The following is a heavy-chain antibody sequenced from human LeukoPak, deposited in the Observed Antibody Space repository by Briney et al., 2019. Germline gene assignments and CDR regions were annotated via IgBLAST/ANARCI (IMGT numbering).Heavy chain of an antibody. CDR2: ISNSGSST. Sequence: GGSLRLLRAPWRFTLRDYYMVGIPDPPGRALVWGSYISNSGSSTKYADYVKGRFTISTDHAKNSLSLQMVTVRPEDTAVYSCARADRASWFDYWGQGTLVTVSS. V-gene: IGHV3-11*05. CDR3: ARADRASWFDY. J-gene: IGHJ4*02. D-gene: IGHD2-2*01. CDR1: RFTLRDYY.